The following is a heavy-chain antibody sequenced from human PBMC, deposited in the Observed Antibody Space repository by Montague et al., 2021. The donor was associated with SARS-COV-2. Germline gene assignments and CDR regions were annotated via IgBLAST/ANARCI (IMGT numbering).Heavy chain of an antibody. CDR3: ARFGSGILEFDL. CDR2: IRTTGHT. J-gene: IGHJ4*02. Sequence: TLSLTCTVSGASISTGIYYWSWIRQPAGKGLEWIGRIRTTGHTDYNSSLESRVFMSVDTSTNQFSLSLTSVTAAGTAVYFCARFGSGILEFDLWGQGTLVTVSS. V-gene: IGHV4-61*02. D-gene: IGHD3-10*01. CDR1: GASISTGIYY.